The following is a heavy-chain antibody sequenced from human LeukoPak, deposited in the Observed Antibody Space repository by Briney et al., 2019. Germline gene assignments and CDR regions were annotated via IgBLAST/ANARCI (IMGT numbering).Heavy chain of an antibody. V-gene: IGHV3-64D*06. CDR3: VKDGSGSYYTYYFDY. CDR1: GFTFSRYA. Sequence: GGSLRLSCSASGFTFSRYAMHWVRQVPGKGLEYVSAISSNGGSTYYADSVKGRFTISRDNSKNTLYLQMSSLRAEDTAVYYCVKDGSGSYYTYYFDYWGQGTLVTVSS. D-gene: IGHD3-10*01. J-gene: IGHJ4*02. CDR2: ISSNGGST.